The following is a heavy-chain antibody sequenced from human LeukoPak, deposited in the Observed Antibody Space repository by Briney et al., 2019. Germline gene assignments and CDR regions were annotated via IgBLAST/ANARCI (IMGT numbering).Heavy chain of an antibody. Sequence: GGSLRLSCAASGFTFSSYAMSWVRQAPGKRLEWVSAISGSGGSTYYADSVEGRFTISRDNSKNTLYLQMNSLRAEDTAVYYCAKDNGNYRNFDNWGQGTLVSVSA. J-gene: IGHJ4*02. CDR3: AKDNGNYRNFDN. CDR2: ISGSGGST. D-gene: IGHD1-7*01. V-gene: IGHV3-23*01. CDR1: GFTFSSYA.